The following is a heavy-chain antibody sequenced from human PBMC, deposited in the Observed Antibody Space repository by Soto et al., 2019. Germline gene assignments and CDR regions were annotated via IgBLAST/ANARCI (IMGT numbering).Heavy chain of an antibody. Sequence: GGSLRLSCAASGFTFSSYSMNWVRQAPGKGLEWVSSISSSSSYIYYADSVKGRFTISRDNAKNSLYLQMNSLRAEDTAVYYCARHDFWSGFNWFDPWGQGTLVTVSS. V-gene: IGHV3-21*01. CDR2: ISSSSSYI. CDR3: ARHDFWSGFNWFDP. CDR1: GFTFSSYS. D-gene: IGHD3-3*01. J-gene: IGHJ5*02.